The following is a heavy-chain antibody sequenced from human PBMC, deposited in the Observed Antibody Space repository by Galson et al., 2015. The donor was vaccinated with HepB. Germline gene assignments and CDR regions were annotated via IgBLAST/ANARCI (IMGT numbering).Heavy chain of an antibody. CDR3: ATSRTFDY. Sequence: SLRLSCAASGFTFTSYWMSWVRQAPEKGLEWVANIKQDGSEKYYVDSVKGRFTISRDNAKNPLYLQMNSLRAEDTAVYYCATSRTFDYWGQGTLVTVSS. V-gene: IGHV3-7*01. CDR1: GFTFTSYW. CDR2: IKQDGSEK. D-gene: IGHD3/OR15-3a*01. J-gene: IGHJ4*02.